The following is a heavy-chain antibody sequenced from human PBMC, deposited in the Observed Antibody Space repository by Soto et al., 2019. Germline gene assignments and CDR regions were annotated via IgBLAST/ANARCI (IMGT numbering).Heavy chain of an antibody. D-gene: IGHD3-10*01. CDR1: GGSISSYY. CDR2: IYYSGST. J-gene: IGHJ5*02. V-gene: IGHV4-59*12. CDR3: AREYRSYYGSGSYYKGLRKNWFDP. Sequence: SETLSLTCTVSGGSISSYYWGWIRQPPGKGLEWIGYIYYSGSTNYNPSLKSRVTISVDTSKNQFSLKLSSVTAADTAVYYCAREYRSYYGSGSYYKGLRKNWFDPWGQGTLVTVSS.